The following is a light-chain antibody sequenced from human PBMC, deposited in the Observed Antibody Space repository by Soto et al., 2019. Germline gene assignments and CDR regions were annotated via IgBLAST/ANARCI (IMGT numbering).Light chain of an antibody. CDR1: SSDVGGYDY. J-gene: IGLJ1*01. V-gene: IGLV2-11*01. Sequence: QSVLTQPRSVSGSPGQSVAISCTGTSSDVGGYDYVSWYQQHPGKAPKLMIYDVKRRPSGVPDRFSGSKSGNTASLTISGLQSEDEADYYCSSYADIYTFVFGTRTKVTVL. CDR2: DVK. CDR3: SSYADIYTFV.